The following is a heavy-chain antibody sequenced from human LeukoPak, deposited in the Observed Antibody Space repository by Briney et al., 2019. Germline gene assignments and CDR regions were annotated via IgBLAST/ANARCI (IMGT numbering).Heavy chain of an antibody. D-gene: IGHD1-26*01. V-gene: IGHV3-9*01. CDR3: ARGHIVGALGYFDY. J-gene: IGHJ4*02. CDR1: GFTFDDYA. Sequence: PGGSLRLSCATSGFTFDDYAMHWVRQAPGKGLEWVSGISWNSGTIVYADSVKGRFSISRDNAKNSLYLQMNSLRAEDTAVYYCARGHIVGALGYFDYWGQGTLVTVSS. CDR2: ISWNSGTI.